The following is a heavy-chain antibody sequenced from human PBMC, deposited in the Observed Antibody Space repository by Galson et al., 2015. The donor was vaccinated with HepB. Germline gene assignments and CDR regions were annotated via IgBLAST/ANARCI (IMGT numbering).Heavy chain of an antibody. CDR3: ARGFYRYSYGYDY. CDR2: INHSGST. D-gene: IGHD5-18*01. CDR1: GGSFSGYY. J-gene: IGHJ4*02. Sequence: TLSLTCAVYGGSFSGYYWSWIRQPPGKGLEWIGEINHSGSTNYNPSLKSRVTISVDTSKNQFSLKLSSVTAADTAVYYCARGFYRYSYGYDYWGQGTLVTVSS. V-gene: IGHV4-34*01.